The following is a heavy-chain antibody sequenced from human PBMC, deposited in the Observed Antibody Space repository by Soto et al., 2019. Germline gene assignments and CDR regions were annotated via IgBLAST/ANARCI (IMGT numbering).Heavy chain of an antibody. D-gene: IGHD3-10*01. CDR1: GFTFSSYA. CDR3: AKDPSHTMVKKLNWFDP. CDR2: ISGSGGST. V-gene: IGHV3-23*01. J-gene: IGHJ5*02. Sequence: LRLSCAASGFTFSSYAMSWVRQAPGKGLEWVSAISGSGGSTYYADSVKGRFTISRDNSKNTLYLQMNSLRAEDTAVYYCAKDPSHTMVKKLNWFDPWGQGTLVTVSS.